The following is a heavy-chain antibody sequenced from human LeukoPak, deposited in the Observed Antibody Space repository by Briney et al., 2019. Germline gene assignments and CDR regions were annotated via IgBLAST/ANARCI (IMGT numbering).Heavy chain of an antibody. Sequence: GRSLRLSCAASGFTFDDYAMHWVRQAPGKGLEWVSGISYNSDTIAYADSVKGRFTISRDNAKNSLYLQMNSLRAEDTAVYYCARGAAGEPFDYWGQGTLVTVSS. V-gene: IGHV3-9*01. D-gene: IGHD7-27*01. CDR1: GFTFDDYA. J-gene: IGHJ4*02. CDR2: ISYNSDTI. CDR3: ARGAAGEPFDY.